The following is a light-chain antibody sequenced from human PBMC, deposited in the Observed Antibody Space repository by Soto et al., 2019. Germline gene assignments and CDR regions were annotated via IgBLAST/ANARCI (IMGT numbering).Light chain of an antibody. CDR1: RGHSSYI. Sequence: QLVLTQSSSASASLGSWAKLTCTLSRGHSSYIIAWHQQQPGKAPRYLMKLEGSGSYNKGSGVPDRFSGSSSGADRYLTISNLQFEDEADYYCETWDSNTHTVFGGGTKLTVL. J-gene: IGLJ3*02. V-gene: IGLV4-60*02. CDR2: LEGSGSY. CDR3: ETWDSNTHTV.